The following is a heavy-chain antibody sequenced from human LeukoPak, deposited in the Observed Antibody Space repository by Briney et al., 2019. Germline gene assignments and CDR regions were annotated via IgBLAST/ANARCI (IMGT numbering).Heavy chain of an antibody. J-gene: IGHJ4*02. CDR1: GGSISSYY. D-gene: IGHD4-17*01. Sequence: SETLSLTCTVSGGSISSYYWSWIRQPPGKGLEWIGYIYYSGSTYSNTSLKSRVTISVDTSKNQFSLKLSSVTTADTAVYYCARVPTVTFFDYWGQGTLVTVSS. V-gene: IGHV4-59*08. CDR2: IYYSGST. CDR3: ARVPTVTFFDY.